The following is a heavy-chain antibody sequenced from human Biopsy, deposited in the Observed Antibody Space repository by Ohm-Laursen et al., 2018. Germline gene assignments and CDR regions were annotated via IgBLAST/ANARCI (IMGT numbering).Heavy chain of an antibody. CDR3: ATPFQYYDSWGGYPPFDH. J-gene: IGHJ4*02. D-gene: IGHD3-3*01. V-gene: IGHV1-69*17. Sequence: SSVKVSCKASGGTFSNYAISWVRQAPGEGLEWIRGIIAVSGLVNYAPKFQGRVSITADKSTTTAYMELSNLKSEDTAVYYCATPFQYYDSWGGYPPFDHWGQGTLVTVSS. CDR2: IIAVSGLV. CDR1: GGTFSNYA.